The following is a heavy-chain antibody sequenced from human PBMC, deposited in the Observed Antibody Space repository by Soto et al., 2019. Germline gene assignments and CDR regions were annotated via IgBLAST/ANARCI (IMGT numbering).Heavy chain of an antibody. D-gene: IGHD5-12*01. CDR1: AFSLTSCS. J-gene: IGHJ5*02. Sequence: PGGSLRLSCGSSAFSLTSCSMSWVRQTPGKGPEWVSALSRSGGATYYADSVKGRFTISRDTSVNTLYLQMNNLRVEDTAIYYCTKGEMATIRNSDDPWGQGTLVTVSS. CDR2: LSRSGGAT. CDR3: TKGEMATIRNSDDP. V-gene: IGHV3-23*01.